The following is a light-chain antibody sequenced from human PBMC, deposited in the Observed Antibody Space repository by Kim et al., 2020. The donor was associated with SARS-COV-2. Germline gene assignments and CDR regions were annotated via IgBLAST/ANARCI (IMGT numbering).Light chain of an antibody. CDR1: SANVRAGYD. Sequence: QRVTIACTGSSANVRAGYDVHWYQRRAGTAPKLLIYGNSNRPSGGPDRCSGSKSGTSASLAITGLQAEDEADYYCQSYDSSLSGSVFGGGTKLTVL. CDR2: GNS. CDR3: QSYDSSLSGSV. J-gene: IGLJ3*02. V-gene: IGLV1-40*01.